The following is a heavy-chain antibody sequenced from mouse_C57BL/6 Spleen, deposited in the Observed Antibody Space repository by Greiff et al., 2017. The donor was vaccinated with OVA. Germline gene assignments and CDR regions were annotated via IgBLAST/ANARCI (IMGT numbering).Heavy chain of an antibody. J-gene: IGHJ2*01. CDR3: ARSDYGSSYYFDY. D-gene: IGHD1-1*01. CDR2: INPSNGGT. CDR1: GYTFTSYW. V-gene: IGHV1-53*01. Sequence: VQLQQPGTELVKPGASVKLSCKASGYTFTSYWMHWVKQRPGQGLEWIGNINPSNGGTNYNEKFKSKATLTVDKSSSTAYMQLSSLTSEDSAVYYCARSDYGSSYYFDYWGKGTTLTVSS.